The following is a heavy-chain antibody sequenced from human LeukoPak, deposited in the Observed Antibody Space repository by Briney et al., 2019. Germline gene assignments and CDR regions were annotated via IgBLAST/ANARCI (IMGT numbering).Heavy chain of an antibody. CDR3: ARLKRIGYYFDY. CDR1: GGSISSYY. D-gene: IGHD2-15*01. CDR2: IYYSGST. J-gene: IGHJ4*02. Sequence: SETLSLTCTVSGGSISSYYWSWIRQPPGKGLEWIGYIYYSGSTNYNPPLKSRVTISVDTSKNQFSLKLSSVTAADTAVYYCARLKRIGYYFDYWGQGTLVTVSS. V-gene: IGHV4-59*01.